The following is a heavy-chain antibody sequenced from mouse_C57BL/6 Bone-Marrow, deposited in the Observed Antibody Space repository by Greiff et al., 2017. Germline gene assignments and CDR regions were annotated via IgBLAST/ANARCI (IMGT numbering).Heavy chain of an antibody. CDR2: IFPGSGST. V-gene: IGHV1-75*01. Sequence: VQVVESGPELVKPGASVKISCKASGYTFTDYYINWVKQRPGQGLEWIGWIFPGSGSTYYNENFKGKATLTVDKSSSTAYMLLSSLTSEDSAVYFCARPKITTGAWFAYWGQGTLVTVSA. CDR1: GYTFTDYY. D-gene: IGHD2-4*01. CDR3: ARPKITTGAWFAY. J-gene: IGHJ3*01.